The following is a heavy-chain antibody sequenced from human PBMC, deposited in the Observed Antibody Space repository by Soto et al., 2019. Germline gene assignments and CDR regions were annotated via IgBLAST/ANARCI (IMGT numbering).Heavy chain of an antibody. CDR2: INPATGAA. Sequence: QLHLVQSGAVVKKPGASVTVSCSASGYPVTAYYMHWVRQAPGRGLEWMGGINPATGAAKYTQTFRGRVTMPRDTSTSTVFMELSGLTSGDTAVFYCARGGGVGVAGSAAFDMSGQGTLVTVSS. CDR3: ARGGGVGVAGSAAFDM. J-gene: IGHJ3*02. CDR1: GYPVTAYY. V-gene: IGHV1-2*02. D-gene: IGHD3-3*01.